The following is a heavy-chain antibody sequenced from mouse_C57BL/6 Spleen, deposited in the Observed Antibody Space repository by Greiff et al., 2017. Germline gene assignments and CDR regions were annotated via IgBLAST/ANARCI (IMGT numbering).Heavy chain of an antibody. CDR2: IYPGDGDT. Sequence: QVQLQQSGPELVKPGASVKISCKASGYAFSSSWMNWVKQRPGKGLEWIGRIYPGDGDTNYNGKFKGKATLTADKSSSTAYMQLSGLTSEDSAVYFCARGANWAWFAYWGQGTLVTVSA. V-gene: IGHV1-82*01. CDR3: ARGANWAWFAY. D-gene: IGHD4-1*01. J-gene: IGHJ3*01. CDR1: GYAFSSSW.